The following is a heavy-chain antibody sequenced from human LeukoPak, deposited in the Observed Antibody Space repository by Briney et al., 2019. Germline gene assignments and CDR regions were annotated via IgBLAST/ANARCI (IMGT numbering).Heavy chain of an antibody. J-gene: IGHJ5*02. D-gene: IGHD1-26*01. CDR1: GFTFSSYG. V-gene: IGHV3-23*01. Sequence: GGSLRLSCAASGFTFSSYGMHWVRQAPGKGLEWVSAISGSGGSTYYADSVKGRFTISRDNSKNTLYLQMNSLRAEDTAVYYCARSTRSRFDPWGQGTLVTVSS. CDR3: ARSTRSRFDP. CDR2: ISGSGGST.